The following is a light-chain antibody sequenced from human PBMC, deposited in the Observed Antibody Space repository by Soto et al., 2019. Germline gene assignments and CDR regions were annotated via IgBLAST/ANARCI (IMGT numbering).Light chain of an antibody. CDR1: QSVSIW. J-gene: IGKJ1*01. V-gene: IGKV1-5*03. CDR2: KSS. CDR3: QQYNQWPPL. Sequence: DIQMTQSPSTVSSSEGDRVTISCRASQSVSIWLAWYQQKPGRAPKLLIYKSSILESGVPSRFSGSGSGTEFTLTISSLQPDDFAVYYCQQYNQWPPLFGQGTKVDI.